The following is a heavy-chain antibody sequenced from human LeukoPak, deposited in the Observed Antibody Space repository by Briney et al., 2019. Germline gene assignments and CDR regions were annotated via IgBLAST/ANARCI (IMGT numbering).Heavy chain of an antibody. CDR1: GFTVSSNY. D-gene: IGHD6-6*01. CDR2: IYSGGST. V-gene: IGHV3-53*04. J-gene: IGHJ4*02. Sequence: GSLRLSCAASGFTVSSNYLSWVRPAPGKGLEWVSVIYSGGSTYYADSVKGRFTISRHNSKNTLYLQMHRLRAADPAVYYCARVGSSSWDFDYWGQGTLVTVSS. CDR3: ARVGSSSWDFDY.